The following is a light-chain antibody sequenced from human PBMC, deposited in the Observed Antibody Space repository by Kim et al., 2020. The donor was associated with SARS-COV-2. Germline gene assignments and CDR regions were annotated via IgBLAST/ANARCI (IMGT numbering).Light chain of an antibody. CDR2: DAS. Sequence: AIQLTQSPSSLSASVGDRVTITCRASQGISSALAWYQQKPGKAPKLLIYDASSLESGVPSRFSGSGSGTDFTLTISSLQPEDFATYYCQQFNSYPPPYTFGQGTKLEI. J-gene: IGKJ2*01. CDR3: QQFNSYPPPYT. V-gene: IGKV1-13*02. CDR1: QGISSA.